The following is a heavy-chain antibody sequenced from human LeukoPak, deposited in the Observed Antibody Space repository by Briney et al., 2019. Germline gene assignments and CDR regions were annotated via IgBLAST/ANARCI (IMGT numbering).Heavy chain of an antibody. CDR2: ISGSGGST. Sequence: PGGSLRLSCAASGFTFSSYAMSWVRQAPGKGLEWVSAISGSGGSTYYADSVKGRFTISRDNSKNMLYLQMNSLRAEDTAVYYCAKGRLSIKGECDYWGQGTLVTVSS. CDR3: AKGRLSIKGECDY. CDR1: GFTFSSYA. D-gene: IGHD3-16*01. V-gene: IGHV3-23*01. J-gene: IGHJ4*02.